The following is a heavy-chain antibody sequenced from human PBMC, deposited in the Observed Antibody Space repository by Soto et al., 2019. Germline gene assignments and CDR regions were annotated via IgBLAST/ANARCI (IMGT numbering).Heavy chain of an antibody. CDR3: ARVGVVHCSSTSCYGGDDYGDRYYFDY. V-gene: IGHV1-2*04. J-gene: IGHJ4*02. CDR2: INPNSGGT. D-gene: IGHD2-2*01. CDR1: GYTFTGYY. Sequence: QVQLVQSGAEVKKPGASVKVSCKASGYTFTGYYMHWVRQAPGQGLKWMGWINPNSGGTNYAQKFQGWVTMTRDTSISTACRELSRLGSDDTGVYYCARVGVVHCSSTSCYGGDDYGDRYYFDYWGEGTLVTVSS.